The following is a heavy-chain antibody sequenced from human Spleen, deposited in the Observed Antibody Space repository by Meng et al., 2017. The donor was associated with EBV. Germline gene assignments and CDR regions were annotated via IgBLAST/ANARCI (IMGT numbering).Heavy chain of an antibody. J-gene: IGHJ4*01. CDR2: INLGGNT. V-gene: IGHV4-34*01. D-gene: IGHD6-19*01. Sequence: QVQLPEWGAGLVKPSETLSLTCAVYGGSSSGSDWSWIRQPPGKGLEWIGEINLGGNTNYNPSLKSRVSISVDTSKNHFSLKVDSVTAADTAVYYCATWNNNGWYYGYWGQGTLVTVSS. CDR1: GGSSSGSD. CDR3: ATWNNNGWYYGY.